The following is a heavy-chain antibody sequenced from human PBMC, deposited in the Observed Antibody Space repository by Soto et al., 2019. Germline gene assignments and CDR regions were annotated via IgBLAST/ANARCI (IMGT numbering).Heavy chain of an antibody. Sequence: QVQLVQSGAEVKKPGASVKVSCKASGYTFTSYAMHWVRQAPGQRLEWMGWINAGNGNTKYSQKFQGRVTITRDPSASTAYMELSSLRSEDTAVYYCAREGRIYGDYTPLPDYWGQGTLVTVSS. CDR1: GYTFTSYA. CDR2: INAGNGNT. CDR3: AREGRIYGDYTPLPDY. V-gene: IGHV1-3*01. J-gene: IGHJ4*02. D-gene: IGHD4-17*01.